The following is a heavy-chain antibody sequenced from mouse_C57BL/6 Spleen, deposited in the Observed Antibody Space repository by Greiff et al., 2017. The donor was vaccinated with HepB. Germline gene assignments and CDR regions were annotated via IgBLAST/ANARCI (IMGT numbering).Heavy chain of an antibody. CDR2: INPSTGGT. Sequence: VQLKESGPELVKPGASVKISCKASGYSFTGYYMNWVKQSPEKSLEWIGEINPSTGGTTYNQKFKAKATLTVDKSSSTAYMQLKSLTSEDSAVYYCARRWDGSYFDYWGQGTTLTVSS. CDR3: ARRWDGSYFDY. D-gene: IGHD4-1*01. V-gene: IGHV1-42*01. CDR1: GYSFTGYY. J-gene: IGHJ2*01.